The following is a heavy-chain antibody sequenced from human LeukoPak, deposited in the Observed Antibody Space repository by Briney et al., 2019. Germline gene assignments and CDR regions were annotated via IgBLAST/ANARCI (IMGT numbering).Heavy chain of an antibody. CDR1: NRSVNSANHY. D-gene: IGHD2-2*01. V-gene: IGHV4-61*01. CDR2: IYYSGNT. J-gene: IGHJ1*01. CDR3: ARGQGVPAALEYFQD. Sequence: SETLSLTCTVSNRSVNSANHYWSWIRQPPGKGLEWIGYIYYSGNTNYNPTLKSRVTMSVDTSKNQFSLKMNSVTAADTAVYYCARGQGVPAALEYFQDWGQGTVVTVSS.